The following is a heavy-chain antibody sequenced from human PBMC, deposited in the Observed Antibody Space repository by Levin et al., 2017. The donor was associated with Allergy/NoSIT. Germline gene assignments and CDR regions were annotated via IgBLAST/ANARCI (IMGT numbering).Heavy chain of an antibody. D-gene: IGHD6-19*01. Sequence: ASVKVSCKASGYTFTSYSMHWVRQAPGQGLEWMGMINPSGASTRYAQKFQGRVTMTRDTSTSTVYMELSSLRSDDTAVYLCARCLQWQTSDYFDYWGQGTLVSVCS. CDR3: ARCLQWQTSDYFDY. V-gene: IGHV1-46*01. CDR1: GYTFTSYS. J-gene: IGHJ4*02. CDR2: INPSGAST.